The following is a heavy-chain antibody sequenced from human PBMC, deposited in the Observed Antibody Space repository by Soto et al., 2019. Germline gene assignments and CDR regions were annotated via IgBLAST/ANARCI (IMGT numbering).Heavy chain of an antibody. D-gene: IGHD3-3*01. V-gene: IGHV1-2*02. CDR2: VNPKRGDT. CDR3: ARDSGIPGRFWYFDI. CDR1: GYTFSNYF. J-gene: IGHJ2*01. Sequence: QVLLVQSGAEVKEPGASVKVSCKTYGYTFSNYFLHWVRQAPGQGPDWMGFVNPKRGDTEYAEKFQGRVTMTRDTSINTVYLDLSRLTSDDTAIYYCARDSGIPGRFWYFDIWGRGTLVTVSS.